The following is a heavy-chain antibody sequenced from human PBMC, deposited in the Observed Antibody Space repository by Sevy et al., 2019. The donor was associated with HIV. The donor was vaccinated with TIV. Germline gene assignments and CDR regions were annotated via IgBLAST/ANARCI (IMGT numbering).Heavy chain of an antibody. CDR2: IYFTGNT. Sequence: TLSLTCSVSGGSISSYFCTWVRQSPGKGLEWIGNIYFTGNTDYSPSLKSRVTLSLDTSKSQFSLTLKSVTAADTAIYFCARDSTTRPRVLDYWGQGTLVTVSS. CDR1: GGSISSYF. CDR3: ARDSTTRPRVLDY. J-gene: IGHJ4*02. D-gene: IGHD1-1*01. V-gene: IGHV4-59*01.